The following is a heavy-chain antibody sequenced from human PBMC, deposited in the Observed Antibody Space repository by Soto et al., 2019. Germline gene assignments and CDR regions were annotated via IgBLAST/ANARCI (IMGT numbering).Heavy chain of an antibody. CDR3: ARSIQEEKGVAGPKDIWFDP. J-gene: IGHJ5*02. Sequence: QVQLVQSGAEVKRPGSSVKVSCQTSGGTFRTYTINWVRQAPGQGLEWMGRIIPILDVANYAQKFQGRVTITADKSTSTATMELRSLSSEDTAVYSGARSIQEEKGVAGPKDIWFDPWGQGTLVTVSS. V-gene: IGHV1-69*02. CDR2: IIPILDVA. D-gene: IGHD6-19*01. CDR1: GGTFRTYT.